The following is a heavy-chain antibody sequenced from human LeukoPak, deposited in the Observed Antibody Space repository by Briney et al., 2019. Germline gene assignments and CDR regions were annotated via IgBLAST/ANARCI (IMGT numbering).Heavy chain of an antibody. Sequence: ASVKVSCKASGYTFTSYGISWVRQAPGQGLEWMGWISAYNGNTNYAQKLQGRVTMTTDTSTSTAYMELSSLRSEDTAVYYCASSVIVVVTPTYYYYYMDVWGKGTTVTISS. CDR3: ASSVIVVVTPTYYYYYMDV. J-gene: IGHJ6*03. CDR1: GYTFTSYG. D-gene: IGHD3-22*01. V-gene: IGHV1-18*01. CDR2: ISAYNGNT.